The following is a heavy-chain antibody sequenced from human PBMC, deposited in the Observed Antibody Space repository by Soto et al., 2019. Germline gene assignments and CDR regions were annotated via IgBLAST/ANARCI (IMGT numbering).Heavy chain of an antibody. CDR2: ISSSSSYI. V-gene: IGHV3-21*01. D-gene: IGHD2-15*01. Sequence: EVQLVESGGGLVKPGGSLRLSCAASGFTFSSYSMNWVRQAPGKGLELVPSISSSSSYIYYADSVKGRFTISRENDKNSLYLQRNSLRAEDTAVYYCARDHCGGGSCYPDYWGQGTLVTVSS. CDR1: GFTFSSYS. CDR3: ARDHCGGGSCYPDY. J-gene: IGHJ4*02.